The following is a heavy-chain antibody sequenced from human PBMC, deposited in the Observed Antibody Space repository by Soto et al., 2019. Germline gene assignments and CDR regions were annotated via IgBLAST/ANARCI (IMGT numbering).Heavy chain of an antibody. J-gene: IGHJ6*02. CDR2: IYYSGST. D-gene: IGHD5-18*01. V-gene: IGHV4-30-4*01. CDR3: GRGQTAIDI. Sequence: SETLSLTCSVSGGTITRGDHFWSWVRQSPGKGLEWLGYIYYSGSTYYNPSLKGRVMMTIDTSKQQFSLNLSSVTAADTAVFYCGRGQTAIDIWGQGPTVTVSS. CDR1: GGTITRGDHF.